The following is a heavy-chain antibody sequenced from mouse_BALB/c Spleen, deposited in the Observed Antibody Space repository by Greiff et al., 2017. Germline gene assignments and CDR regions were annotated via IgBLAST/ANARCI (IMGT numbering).Heavy chain of an antibody. Sequence: VQLQQSGPEVVRPGVSVKISCKGSGYTFTDYAMHWVKQSHAKSLEWIGVISTYNGNTNYNQKFKGKATMTVDKSSSTAYMELARLTSEDSAIYYCARRGDSITTVVAYYAMDYWGQGTSVTVSS. CDR2: ISTYNGNT. D-gene: IGHD1-1*01. J-gene: IGHJ4*01. CDR1: GYTFTDYA. CDR3: ARRGDSITTVVAYYAMDY. V-gene: IGHV1-67*01.